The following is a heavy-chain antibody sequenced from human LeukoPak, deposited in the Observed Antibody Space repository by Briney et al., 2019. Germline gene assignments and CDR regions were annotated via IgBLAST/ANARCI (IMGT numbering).Heavy chain of an antibody. Sequence: ASVKVSCKASGYTFTSYYMHWVRQAPGQGLEWMGIINPSGGSTSYAQEFQGRVTMTRDTSTSTVYMELSSLRSEDTAVYYCARDAGSGTPGSYWAQGTLVTVSS. CDR1: GYTFTSYY. D-gene: IGHD3-10*01. V-gene: IGHV1-46*01. J-gene: IGHJ4*02. CDR2: INPSGGST. CDR3: ARDAGSGTPGSY.